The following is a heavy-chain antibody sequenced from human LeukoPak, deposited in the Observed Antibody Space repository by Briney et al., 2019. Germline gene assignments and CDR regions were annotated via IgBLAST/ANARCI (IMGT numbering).Heavy chain of an antibody. J-gene: IGHJ6*02. CDR3: ARTDYCDYSVYGMDV. CDR2: IYSGGST. CDR1: GFTVSSNY. Sequence: GGSLRLSCAGSGFTVSSNYMSWVRQAPGKGLEWVSVIYSGGSTYYADSVKGRFTISRDNSKNTLYLQMNSLRAEDTAVYYCARTDYCDYSVYGMDVWGQGTTVTVSS. D-gene: IGHD4-17*01. V-gene: IGHV3-66*01.